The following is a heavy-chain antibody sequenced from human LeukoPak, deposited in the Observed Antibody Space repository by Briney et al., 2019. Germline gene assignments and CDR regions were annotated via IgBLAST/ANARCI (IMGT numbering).Heavy chain of an antibody. J-gene: IGHJ4*02. CDR1: GGSISPYY. CDR3: ARGTGRYCGSTTCYGGYFDY. V-gene: IGHV4-59*01. CDR2: VYFTGRP. Sequence: AETLSLTCPVPGGSISPYYCIWIRQSPPKGLHWIGWVYFTGRPNYNPSLQSRVTISVDTSKSHFSLNLSSVTAADTAMYYCARGTGRYCGSTTCYGGYFDYWGQGSLVTVSS. D-gene: IGHD2-2*01.